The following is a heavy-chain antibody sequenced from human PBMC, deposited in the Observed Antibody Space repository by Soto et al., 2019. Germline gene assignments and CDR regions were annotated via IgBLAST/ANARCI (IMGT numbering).Heavy chain of an antibody. CDR1: GYSFTSYW. CDR3: ARPREAGKYYYGVDV. Sequence: EVQLVQSGAEVKKPGESLKISCKGSGYSFTSYWIGWVRQMAGKGLEWMGIIYPGDSDTRYSPSFQGQVTISADKSIRTAYLQWSSLKASDTAMSYCARPREAGKYYYGVDVWGQGTTVTVSS. CDR2: IYPGDSDT. V-gene: IGHV5-51*01. J-gene: IGHJ6*02. D-gene: IGHD6-19*01.